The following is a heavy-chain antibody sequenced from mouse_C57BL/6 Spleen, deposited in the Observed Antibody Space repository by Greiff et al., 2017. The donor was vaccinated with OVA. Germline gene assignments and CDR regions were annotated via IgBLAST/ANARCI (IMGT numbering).Heavy chain of an antibody. Sequence: QVQLQQSGAELVRPGASVTLSCKASGYTFTDYEMHWVKQTPVHGLEWIGAIDPETGGTAYNQKFKGKAILTADKSSSTAYMELRSLTSEDSAVYYCTIYGSYWYFDVWGTGTTVTVSS. J-gene: IGHJ1*03. CDR2: IDPETGGT. CDR1: GYTFTDYE. V-gene: IGHV1-15*01. CDR3: TIYGSYWYFDV. D-gene: IGHD1-1*01.